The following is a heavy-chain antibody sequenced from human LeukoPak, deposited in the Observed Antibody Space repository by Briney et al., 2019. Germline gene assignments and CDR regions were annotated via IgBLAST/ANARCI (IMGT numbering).Heavy chain of an antibody. V-gene: IGHV6-1*01. CDR2: TYYRSKWSN. CDR3: ARGLVDYYGLGKYYDDLFDY. D-gene: IGHD3-10*01. CDR1: GDSVSSNSAS. J-gene: IGHJ4*02. Sequence: SQTLSLTCVISGDSVSSNSASWNWIRQSPSRGLEWLGRTYYRSKWSNDYAVSVKSRITINSDTSKNQFSLQLKSVTPEDTAVYYCARGLVDYYGLGKYYDDLFDYWGQGTLVTVSS.